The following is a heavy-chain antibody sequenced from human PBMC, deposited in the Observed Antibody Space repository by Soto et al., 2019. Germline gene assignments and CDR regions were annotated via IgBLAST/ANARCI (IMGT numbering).Heavy chain of an antibody. CDR1: GGSISSVGYY. Sequence: SETLSLTCTVSGGSISSVGYYWSWIRQHPGKGLEWIGYIHYSGSIQFNPSLQSRVSMSVDTSKNLFSLRLSSVTAADTAVYFCAREDDGGDRDYYGLDVWGQGTTVTVSS. J-gene: IGHJ6*02. D-gene: IGHD2-21*02. V-gene: IGHV4-30-4*08. CDR3: AREDDGGDRDYYGLDV. CDR2: IHYSGSI.